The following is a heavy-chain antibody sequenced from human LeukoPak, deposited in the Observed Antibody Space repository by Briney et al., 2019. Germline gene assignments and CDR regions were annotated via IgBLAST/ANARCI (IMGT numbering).Heavy chain of an antibody. D-gene: IGHD3-22*01. CDR3: AKVPIDYYDSSGYFSGGNY. CDR1: GFTFSSYA. Sequence: GGSLRLSCAASGFTFSSYAMSWVRQAPGKGLEWDSAISGSGGSTYYADSVKGRFTISRDNSKNTLYLQMNSLRAEDTAVYYCAKVPIDYYDSSGYFSGGNYWGQGTLVTVSS. CDR2: ISGSGGST. V-gene: IGHV3-23*01. J-gene: IGHJ4*02.